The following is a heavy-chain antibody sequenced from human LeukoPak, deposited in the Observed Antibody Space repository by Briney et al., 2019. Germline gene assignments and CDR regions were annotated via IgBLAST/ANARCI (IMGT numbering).Heavy chain of an antibody. V-gene: IGHV4-59*01. D-gene: IGHD1-26*01. J-gene: IGHJ6*03. CDR2: IYYSGST. Sequence: SETLSLTCTVSGGSISSYYWSWIRQPPGKGLEWIGYIYYSGSTNYNPSLKSRVTISVDTSKNQFSLKLSSVTAADTAVYYCARQLYSGSYYGYYYYMDVWGKGTTVTISS. CDR3: ARQLYSGSYYGYYYYMDV. CDR1: GGSISSYY.